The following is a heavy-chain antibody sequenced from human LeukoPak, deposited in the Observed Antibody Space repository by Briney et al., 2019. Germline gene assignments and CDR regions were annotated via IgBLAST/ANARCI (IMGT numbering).Heavy chain of an antibody. CDR3: ARGLVRGVRTPGY. Sequence: GASVKVSCKASGYTFTNYAMNWVRQAPGQGLEWMGWINTNTGNPTYAQGFTGRFVFSLDTSVSTASLQISSLKADDTAVYYCARGLVRGVRTPGYWGQRTLVTVSS. CDR2: INTNTGNP. V-gene: IGHV7-4-1*02. CDR1: GYTFTNYA. D-gene: IGHD3-10*01. J-gene: IGHJ4*02.